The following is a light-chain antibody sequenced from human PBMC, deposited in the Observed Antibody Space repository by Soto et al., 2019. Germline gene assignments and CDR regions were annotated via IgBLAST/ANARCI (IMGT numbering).Light chain of an antibody. CDR2: EVN. V-gene: IGLV2-14*01. CDR3: SSYTSSSTPYV. J-gene: IGLJ1*01. Sequence: QSALTQPASVSGSPGQSITISCTGTSSDIGGYNFVSWYQHHPGKAPKLMIYEVNNRPSGVSSRFSGSKSGNTASLTISGLQTEDEADYYCSSYTSSSTPYVFGTGTQLTVL. CDR1: SSDIGGYNF.